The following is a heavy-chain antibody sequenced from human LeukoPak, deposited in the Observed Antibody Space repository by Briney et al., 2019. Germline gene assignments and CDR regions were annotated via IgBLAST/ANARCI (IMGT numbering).Heavy chain of an antibody. CDR3: AKSNDYGDYGGGDY. J-gene: IGHJ4*02. V-gene: IGHV3-23*01. CDR1: GFTFSSYA. Sequence: PGGSLRLSCAAPGFTFSSYAMSWVRQAPGKGLEWVSAISGSGGSTYYADSVKGRFTISRDNSKNTLYLQMNSLRAEDTAVYYCAKSNDYGDYGGGDYWGQGTLVTVSS. D-gene: IGHD4-17*01. CDR2: ISGSGGST.